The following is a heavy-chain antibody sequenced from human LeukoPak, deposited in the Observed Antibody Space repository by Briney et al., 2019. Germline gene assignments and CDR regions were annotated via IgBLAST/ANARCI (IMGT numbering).Heavy chain of an antibody. CDR3: ARDTFTFGGVIVHDY. CDR2: ITVDNGNR. Sequence: ASVKVSCKASGYSFTRHDIHWVRQAPGQRPEWMGRITVDNGNRKYSQKFQGRVTITRDTSATTAYMELSSLRSEDTAVYYCARDTFTFGGVIVHDYWGQGTLVTVSS. D-gene: IGHD3-16*02. CDR1: GYSFTRHD. V-gene: IGHV1-3*01. J-gene: IGHJ4*02.